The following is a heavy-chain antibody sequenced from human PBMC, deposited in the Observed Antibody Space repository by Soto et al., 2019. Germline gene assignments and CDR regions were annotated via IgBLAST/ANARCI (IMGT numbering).Heavy chain of an antibody. CDR2: MNPNSGNT. J-gene: IGHJ3*02. Sequence: QVQLVQSGAEVKRSGASVRISCKASGYTFNRHDMNWVRQATGQGPERIGWMNPNSGNTGYAQKSQCRVTMSRDSSITTADMELSSMTSEDTDIYYCARDGIDGSSQDNTFDIWGQGTMVSVSS. CDR3: ARDGIDGSSQDNTFDI. CDR1: GYTFNRHD. V-gene: IGHV1-8*01. D-gene: IGHD1-1*01.